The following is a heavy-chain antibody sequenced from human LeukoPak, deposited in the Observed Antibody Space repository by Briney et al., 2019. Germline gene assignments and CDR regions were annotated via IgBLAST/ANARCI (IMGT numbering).Heavy chain of an antibody. V-gene: IGHV1-69*13. CDR3: AADLPYSNYGPLDY. CDR2: IIPIFGTA. J-gene: IGHJ4*02. Sequence: ASVKVSCKASGGTFSSYAISWVRQAPGQGLEWMGGIIPIFGTANYAQKFQGRVTITADESTSTAYMELSSLRSEDTAVYYCAADLPYSNYGPLDYWGQGTLVTVS. D-gene: IGHD4-11*01. CDR1: GGTFSSYA.